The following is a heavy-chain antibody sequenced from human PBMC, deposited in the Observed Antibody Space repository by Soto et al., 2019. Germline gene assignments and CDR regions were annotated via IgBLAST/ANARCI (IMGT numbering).Heavy chain of an antibody. CDR3: AKDPDYGDYDRTWFDY. Sequence: GGSLRLSCAASGFTFSSYAMSWVRQAPGKGLEWVSAISGSGGSTYYADSVKGRFTISRDNSKNTLYLQMNSLRAEDTAVYYCAKDPDYGDYDRTWFDYWGQGTLVTVSS. D-gene: IGHD4-17*01. V-gene: IGHV3-23*01. J-gene: IGHJ4*02. CDR2: ISGSGGST. CDR1: GFTFSSYA.